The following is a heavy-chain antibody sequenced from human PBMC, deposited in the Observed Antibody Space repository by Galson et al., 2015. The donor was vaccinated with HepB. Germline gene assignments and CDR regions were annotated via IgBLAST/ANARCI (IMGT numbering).Heavy chain of an antibody. CDR2: IWYDGSNK. CDR3: ARYCGGDCHPQTDRYYYGMDV. Sequence: SLRLSCAASGFTFSSYGMHWVRQAPGKGLEWVAVIWYDGSNKYYADSVKGRFTISRDNSKNTLYLQMNSLRAEDTAVYYCARYCGGDCHPQTDRYYYGMDVWGQGTTVTVSS. J-gene: IGHJ6*02. D-gene: IGHD2-21*02. V-gene: IGHV3-33*08. CDR1: GFTFSSYG.